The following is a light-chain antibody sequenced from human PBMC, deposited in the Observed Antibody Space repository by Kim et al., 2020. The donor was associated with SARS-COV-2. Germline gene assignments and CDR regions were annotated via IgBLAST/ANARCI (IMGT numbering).Light chain of an antibody. J-gene: IGKJ1*01. CDR2: KTS. Sequence: AFVGDSISISCRASQSISSWLAWYQQKPGKAPRLLSYKTSTFESVVPSMFSGSGSVTEFTLTISSLQPDDIATYYCQQYSALSWTFGQGTKVDIK. CDR1: QSISSW. CDR3: QQYSALSWT. V-gene: IGKV1-5*03.